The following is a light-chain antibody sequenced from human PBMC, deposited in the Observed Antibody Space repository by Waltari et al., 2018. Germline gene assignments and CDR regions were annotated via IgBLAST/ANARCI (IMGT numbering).Light chain of an antibody. J-gene: IGKJ2*01. V-gene: IGKV2-30*02. CDR3: MQGTHWRT. Sequence: DVVMTQSPLSLPVNLGQPASISCRSSQSLVHSDGNTYLHWFNQRPGQSPRRMIYRVSNRDSGVPDRFSGSGSGTDFTLKISRVEAEDVGIYYCMQGTHWRTFGQGTKLEIK. CDR2: RVS. CDR1: QSLVHSDGNTY.